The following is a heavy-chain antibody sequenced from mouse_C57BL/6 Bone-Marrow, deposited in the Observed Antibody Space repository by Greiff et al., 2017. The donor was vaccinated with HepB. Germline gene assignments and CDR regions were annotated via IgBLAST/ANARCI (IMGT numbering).Heavy chain of an antibody. J-gene: IGHJ2*01. CDR1: GYTFTSYW. D-gene: IGHD1-1*01. Sequence: QVQLKQPGAELVKPGASVKLSCKASGYTFTSYWMHWVKQRPGQGLEWIGMIHPNSGSTNYNEKFKSKATLTVDKSSSTAYMQLSSLTSEDSAVYDCARRSGIYYYGSSPYFDYWGQGTALTVSS. CDR3: ARRSGIYYYGSSPYFDY. CDR2: IHPNSGST. V-gene: IGHV1-64*01.